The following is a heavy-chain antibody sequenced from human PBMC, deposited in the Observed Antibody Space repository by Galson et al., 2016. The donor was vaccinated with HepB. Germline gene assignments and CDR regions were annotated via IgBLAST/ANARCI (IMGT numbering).Heavy chain of an antibody. CDR1: GFTVSSTY. CDR2: IYSGGRK. J-gene: IGHJ6*02. Sequence: SLRLSCAASGFTVSSTYMTWVRQPPGKGLEWVSIIYSGGRKYYADSLKGRFTISRDNSKTTILLEMNSLTVDDTAVSYCARVGPVRAEEGLDVWGHGTTVTVSS. V-gene: IGHV3-53*01. D-gene: IGHD3-10*01. CDR3: ARVGPVRAEEGLDV.